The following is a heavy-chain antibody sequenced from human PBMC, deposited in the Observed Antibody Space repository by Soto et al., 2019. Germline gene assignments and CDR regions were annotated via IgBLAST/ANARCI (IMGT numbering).Heavy chain of an antibody. D-gene: IGHD3-9*01. CDR2: ISGSGSST. J-gene: IGHJ3*02. CDR1: GFTFTSYA. Sequence: GGSLRLSCAASGFTFTSYAIGWVRQAPGKGLEWVSTISGSGSSTYYADSVKGRFTISRDSSKNTVHLQMNSLRVEDTAIYYCAKDALRYFDWSWAFDIWGKGTMVTVSS. CDR3: AKDALRYFDWSWAFDI. V-gene: IGHV3-23*01.